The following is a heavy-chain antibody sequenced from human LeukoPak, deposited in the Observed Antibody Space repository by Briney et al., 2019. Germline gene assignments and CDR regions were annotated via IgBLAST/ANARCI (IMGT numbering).Heavy chain of an antibody. V-gene: IGHV2-5*01. CDR1: GFSLSTSGVG. CDR3: AHASSGVGYDFWSGYSTKNLNWFDP. J-gene: IGHJ5*02. CDR2: IYWNDDK. D-gene: IGHD3-3*01. Sequence: SGPTLVNPTQTPTLTCTFSGFSLSTSGVGVGWIRQPPGKALEWLALIYWNDDKRYSPSLKSRLTITKDTSKNQVVLTMTNMDPVDTATYYCAHASSGVGYDFWSGYSTKNLNWFDPWGQGTLVTVSS.